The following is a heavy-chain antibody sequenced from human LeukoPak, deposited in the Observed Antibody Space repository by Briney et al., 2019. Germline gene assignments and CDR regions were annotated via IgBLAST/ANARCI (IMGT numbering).Heavy chain of an antibody. Sequence: GGSLRLSCAASGFTFSSYAMSWVRQAPGKGLEWVSAISGSGGSTYYADSVKGRFTISRDNSKNPLYLQMNSLRAEDTAVYYCAKDTLKGDYYDSSGYYGYWGQGTLVTVSS. CDR2: ISGSGGST. V-gene: IGHV3-23*01. D-gene: IGHD3-22*01. CDR3: AKDTLKGDYYDSSGYYGY. CDR1: GFTFSSYA. J-gene: IGHJ4*02.